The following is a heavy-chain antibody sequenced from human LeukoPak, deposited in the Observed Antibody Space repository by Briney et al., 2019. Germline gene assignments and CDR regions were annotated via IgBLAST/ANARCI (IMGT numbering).Heavy chain of an antibody. J-gene: IGHJ4*02. Sequence: PGGSLRLSCAAFGFTFSDYSMNCVRQAPGKGLEWISYIGISSGNTKYADSVKGRFTISGDKAKNSLYLQVNSLQVEDTAVYYCARDYKYAFDNWGQGTLVTVSS. D-gene: IGHD5-24*01. CDR3: ARDYKYAFDN. CDR2: IGISSGNT. CDR1: GFTFSDYS. V-gene: IGHV3-48*01.